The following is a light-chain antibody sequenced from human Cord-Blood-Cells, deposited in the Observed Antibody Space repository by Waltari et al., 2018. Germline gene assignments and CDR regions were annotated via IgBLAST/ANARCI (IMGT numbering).Light chain of an antibody. J-gene: IGKJ5*01. CDR1: QSVRSY. CDR2: DAS. V-gene: IGKV3-11*01. Sequence: EIVLTPPPATLSLSPGARATLSCRASQSVRSYLAWYQQKPGQAPRLLIYDASNRATGIPARFSGSVSGTDFTLTISSLEPEDFAVYYCQQRSNWPPITFGQGTRLEIK. CDR3: QQRSNWPPIT.